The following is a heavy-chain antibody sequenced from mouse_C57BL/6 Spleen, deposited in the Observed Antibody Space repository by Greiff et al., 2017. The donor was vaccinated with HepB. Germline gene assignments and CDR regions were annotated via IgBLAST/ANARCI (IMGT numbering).Heavy chain of an antibody. CDR1: GYTFTDYY. D-gene: IGHD3-3*01. J-gene: IGHJ2*01. CDR3: VRGGLFDY. V-gene: IGHV1-26*01. CDR2: INPNNGGT. Sequence: VQLQQSGPELVKPGASVKISCKASGYTFTDYYMNWVKQSHGKSLEWIGDINPNNGGTSYNQKFKGKATLTVDKSSSTAYMELRSLTSEDSAVYYCVRGGLFDYWGQGTTLTVSS.